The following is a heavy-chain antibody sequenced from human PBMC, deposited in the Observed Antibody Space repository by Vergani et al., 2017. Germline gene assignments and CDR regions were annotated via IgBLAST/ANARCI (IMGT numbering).Heavy chain of an antibody. J-gene: IGHJ6*02. CDR2: IKQDGSEK. Sequence: EVQLVESGGGLVQPGGSLRLSCAASGFTFSSYWMSWVRQAPGKGLEWVANIKQDGSEKYYVDSVKGRFTISRDNAKNSLYLQMNSLRAEDTAVYYCARDAYSIAAAEDPRAGVRYYYYYGMDVWGQGTTVTVSS. CDR1: GFTFSSYW. D-gene: IGHD6-13*01. V-gene: IGHV3-7*01. CDR3: ARDAYSIAAAEDPRAGVRYYYYYGMDV.